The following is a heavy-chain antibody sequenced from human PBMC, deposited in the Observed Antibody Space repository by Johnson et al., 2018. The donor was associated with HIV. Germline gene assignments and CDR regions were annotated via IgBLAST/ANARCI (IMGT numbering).Heavy chain of an antibody. J-gene: IGHJ3*02. CDR3: ARDASRGYGSELDAFDI. CDR2: ISYDGSNK. D-gene: IGHD3-10*01. CDR1: GFTFSSYA. V-gene: IGHV3-30-3*01. Sequence: QVQLVESGGGVVQPGRSLRLSCAASGFTFSSYAMHWVRQAPGKGLEWVAVISYDGSNKYYADSVKGRFTISRDNSKNTLYLQMNSLRAEDTALYYCARDASRGYGSELDAFDIWGQGTMVTVSS.